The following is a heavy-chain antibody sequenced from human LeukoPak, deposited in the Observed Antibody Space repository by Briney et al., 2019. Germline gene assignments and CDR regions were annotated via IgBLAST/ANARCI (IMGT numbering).Heavy chain of an antibody. D-gene: IGHD3-10*01. CDR1: GFTFSSYA. J-gene: IGHJ4*02. V-gene: IGHV3-23*01. Sequence: GGSLRLSCAASGFTFSSYAMSWVRQAPGKGLEWVSAISGSGGSSYYADSVKGRFTISRDNSKNTLYLQMNSLRAEDTAVYYCAKGLYGSGKYYFDYWGQGTLVTVSS. CDR2: ISGSGGSS. CDR3: AKGLYGSGKYYFDY.